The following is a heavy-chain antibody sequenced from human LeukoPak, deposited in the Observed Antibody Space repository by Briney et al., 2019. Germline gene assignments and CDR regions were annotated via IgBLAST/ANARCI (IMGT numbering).Heavy chain of an antibody. J-gene: IGHJ4*02. CDR3: AGRDYDILTGKDY. D-gene: IGHD3-9*01. Sequence: SGTLSLTCAVSGGSISSSNWWSWVRQPPGKGLEWIGEIYHSGSTNYNPSLKSRVTISVDKSKNQFSLKLSSVTAADTAVYYCAGRDYDILTGKDYWGQGTLVTVSS. CDR1: GGSISSSNW. V-gene: IGHV4-4*02. CDR2: IYHSGST.